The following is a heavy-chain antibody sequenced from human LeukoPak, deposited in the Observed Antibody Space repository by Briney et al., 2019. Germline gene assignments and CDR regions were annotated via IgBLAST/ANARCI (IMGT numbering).Heavy chain of an antibody. D-gene: IGHD3-10*01. CDR2: IYYSGST. J-gene: IGHJ4*02. V-gene: IGHV4-59*01. Sequence: SETLSLTCTVSGGSISSYYWSWIRQPPGKGLEWIGYIYYSGSTNYNPSLKSRVTISVDTSKNQFSLKLSSVTAADTAVYYCARTYGSGSYYFDYCSQGTLVTVSS. CDR1: GGSISSYY. CDR3: ARTYGSGSYYFDY.